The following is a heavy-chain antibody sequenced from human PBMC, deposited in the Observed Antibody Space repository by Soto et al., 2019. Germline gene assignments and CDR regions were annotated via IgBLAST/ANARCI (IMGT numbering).Heavy chain of an antibody. Sequence: EVQLVESGGGLVQPGRSLRLSCAASGFSFENYAMHWVRQAPGKGLEWVSGISWHSGNLGYADSVRGRFTISRDNAKNSLYLQMNSLRPEDTGLYYCAKDKVYSNYEHYFDYWGRGTLVTVSS. J-gene: IGHJ4*02. CDR3: AKDKVYSNYEHYFDY. CDR2: ISWHSGNL. CDR1: GFSFENYA. V-gene: IGHV3-9*01. D-gene: IGHD4-4*01.